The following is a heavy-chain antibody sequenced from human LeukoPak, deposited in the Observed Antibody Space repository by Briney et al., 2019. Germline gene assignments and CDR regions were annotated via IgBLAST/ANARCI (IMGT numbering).Heavy chain of an antibody. CDR1: GLTFSSYA. V-gene: IGHV3-23*01. J-gene: IGHJ4*02. CDR3: GKDLGNTAMVNGYEY. CDR2: ISGSGGST. D-gene: IGHD5-18*01. Sequence: PGGSLRLSCAASGLTFSSYAMSWVRQAPGKGLEWVSAISGSGGSTYYADSVKGRFTISRDNSKNTLYLQMNSLRAEDTAVYYCGKDLGNTAMVNGYEYWGQGTLGTVPS.